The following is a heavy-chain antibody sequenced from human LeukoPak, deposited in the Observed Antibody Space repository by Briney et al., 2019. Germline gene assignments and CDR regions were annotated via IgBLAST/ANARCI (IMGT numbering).Heavy chain of an antibody. V-gene: IGHV4-61*05. CDR1: GGSISSSSYY. CDR3: ARGAGGMGLDY. CDR2: IYYSGST. Sequence: PSETLSLTCIVSGGSISSSSYYWDWIRQPPGKGLEWIGYIYYSGSTNYNPSLKSRVTISVDTSKNQFSLKLSSVTAADTAVYYCARGAGGMGLDYWGQGTLVTVSS. J-gene: IGHJ4*02. D-gene: IGHD3-16*01.